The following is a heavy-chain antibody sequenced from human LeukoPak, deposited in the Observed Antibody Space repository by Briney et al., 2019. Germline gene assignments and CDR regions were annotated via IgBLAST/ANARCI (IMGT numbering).Heavy chain of an antibody. J-gene: IGHJ6*02. CDR2: IKQDGSEK. CDR1: GFTFSSYW. D-gene: IGHD6-13*01. Sequence: GGSLRLSCAASGFTFSSYWMSWVRQAPGKGLGWVANIKQDGSEKYYADYVKGRFTISRDNSKNTLYLQMNSLRAEDTAVYYCAKDLEQQLVYYYYGMDVWGQGTTVTVSS. CDR3: AKDLEQQLVYYYYGMDV. V-gene: IGHV3-7*01.